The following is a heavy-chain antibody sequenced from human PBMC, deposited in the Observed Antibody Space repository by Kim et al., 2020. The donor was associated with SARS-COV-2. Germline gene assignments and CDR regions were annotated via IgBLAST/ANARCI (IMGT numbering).Heavy chain of an antibody. CDR1: GFIFSKVW. J-gene: IGHJ6*02. CDR2: IKGKTDGGTI. CDR3: ATLHGDYRGMDV. Sequence: GGSLRLSCAASGFIFSKVWMSWVRQAPGKGLEWIGRIKGKTDGGTIDYAAPVKGRFILSRDDSKNTLHLQMNSLRTEDTAMYYCATLHGDYRGMDVWGQGTTFTVSS. V-gene: IGHV3-15*01. D-gene: IGHD4-17*01.